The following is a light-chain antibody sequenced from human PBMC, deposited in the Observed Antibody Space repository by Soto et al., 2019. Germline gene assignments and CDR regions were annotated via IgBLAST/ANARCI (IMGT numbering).Light chain of an antibody. Sequence: DIAMPQSPLSLPATPGEPASISCRSNQSLLHSNGYNYLDWYLQKPGQSPQLLIYLGSNRSSGVPDRFSGSGSGTDFTLKISRVEAEDVGVYYCMQALQTPWTFGQGTKVDI. V-gene: IGKV2-28*01. CDR3: MQALQTPWT. J-gene: IGKJ1*01. CDR1: QSLLHSNGYNY. CDR2: LGS.